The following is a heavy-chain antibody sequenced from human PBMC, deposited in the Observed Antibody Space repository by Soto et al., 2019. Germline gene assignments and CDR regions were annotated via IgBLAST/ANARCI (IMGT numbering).Heavy chain of an antibody. J-gene: IGHJ6*03. V-gene: IGHV3-23*01. D-gene: IGHD2-15*01. CDR2: ISGSGGIT. CDR3: AKGGGYCSGGSCYPIWGYYYYYMDV. Sequence: EVQLLESGGGLVQPGGSLRLSCAASGFTFSSYAMSWVRQAPGKGLEWVSAISGSGGITYYADSVKGRFTISRDNSKNTLYLQMNSLRAEDTAVYYCAKGGGYCSGGSCYPIWGYYYYYMDVWGKGTTVTVSS. CDR1: GFTFSSYA.